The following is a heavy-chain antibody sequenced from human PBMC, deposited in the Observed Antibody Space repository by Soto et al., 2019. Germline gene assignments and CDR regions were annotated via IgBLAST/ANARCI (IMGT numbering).Heavy chain of an antibody. D-gene: IGHD6-13*01. CDR3: TRDASRDSSARGWFDP. V-gene: IGHV3-21*01. CDR2: ISSNSAYI. J-gene: IGHJ5*02. CDR1: GFTFRSFT. Sequence: PWVSLRLSCAASGFTFRSFTMTWVRQAPGKGLDWVSTISSNSAYIYYTDALRGRFTISRDNAKNSLHLQMNSLRAEDTAVYYCTRDASRDSSARGWFDPWGPGTMVTVSS.